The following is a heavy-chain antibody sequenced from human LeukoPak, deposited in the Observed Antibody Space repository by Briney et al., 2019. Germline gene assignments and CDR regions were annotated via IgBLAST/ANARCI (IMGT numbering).Heavy chain of an antibody. J-gene: IGHJ3*02. CDR1: GYTFTSYD. V-gene: IGHV1-8*01. Sequence: ASVKVSCKASGYTFTSYDINWVRQATGQGLEWMGWMNPNSGNTGYAQKFQGRVTMTRNTSISTAYMGLSSLRSEDTAVYYCAVRYLGYCSGGSCLDDAFDIWGQGTMVTVSS. CDR2: MNPNSGNT. CDR3: AVRYLGYCSGGSCLDDAFDI. D-gene: IGHD2-15*01.